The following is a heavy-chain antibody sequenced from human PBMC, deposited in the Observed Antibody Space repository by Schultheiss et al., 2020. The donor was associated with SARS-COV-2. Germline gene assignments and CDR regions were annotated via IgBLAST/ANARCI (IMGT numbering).Heavy chain of an antibody. D-gene: IGHD1-26*01. Sequence: GGSLRLSCAASGFTFSSYDMHWVRQATGKGLEWVSAISGSGGSTYYADSRKGRFTISRDNSKNIMYLQLNSLRAEDTAVYYCARERWELVVADYKYYGTDVWGQGTAVTVSS. CDR1: GFTFSSYD. CDR2: ISGSGGST. CDR3: ARERWELVVADYKYYGTDV. V-gene: IGHV3-23*01. J-gene: IGHJ6*02.